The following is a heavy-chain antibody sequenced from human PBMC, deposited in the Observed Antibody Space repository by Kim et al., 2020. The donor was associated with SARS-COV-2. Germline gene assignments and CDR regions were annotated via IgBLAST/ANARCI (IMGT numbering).Heavy chain of an antibody. CDR1: GFTFSSYA. CDR2: ISYDGSNK. CDR3: AGVEENYYGSGSFFPYNWFDP. Sequence: GGSLRLSCAASGFTFSSYAMHWVRQAPGKGPEWVAVISYDGSNKYNPDPVKGRFTCSRDNSKNTLYLQMNSLRAEDTAVYYCAGVEENYYGSGSFFPYNWFDPWGQGTLVTVSS. J-gene: IGHJ5*02. V-gene: IGHV3-30*04. D-gene: IGHD3-10*01.